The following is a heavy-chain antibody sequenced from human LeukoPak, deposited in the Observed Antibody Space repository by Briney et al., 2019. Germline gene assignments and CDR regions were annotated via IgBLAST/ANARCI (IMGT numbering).Heavy chain of an antibody. D-gene: IGHD4-17*01. CDR1: GFTFSSYG. Sequence: GGSLRLSCAASGFTFSSYGMHWVRQAPGKGLEWVAVIWYDGSNKYYADSVKGRFTISRDNSKNTLYLQMNSLRAEDTAVYYRAREHGDYGVLGSWGQGTLVTVSS. CDR2: IWYDGSNK. V-gene: IGHV3-33*01. CDR3: AREHGDYGVLGS. J-gene: IGHJ4*02.